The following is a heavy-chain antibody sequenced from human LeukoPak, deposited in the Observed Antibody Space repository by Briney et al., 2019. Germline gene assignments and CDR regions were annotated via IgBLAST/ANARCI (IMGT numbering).Heavy chain of an antibody. CDR1: GITLSSYG. D-gene: IGHD3-22*01. J-gene: IGHJ4*02. V-gene: IGHV3-23*01. Sequence: GGSLRLSCVVAGITLSSYGMSWVRQAPGKGMEWVAGISGSGGATTYADAVKGRFTISRDSPKNTLYLHMSSLRADDTAVYFCAKRGVVIRVILVGFHKEAYYFDSWGQGALVTVSS. CDR3: AKRGVVIRVILVGFHKEAYYFDS. CDR2: ISGSGGAT.